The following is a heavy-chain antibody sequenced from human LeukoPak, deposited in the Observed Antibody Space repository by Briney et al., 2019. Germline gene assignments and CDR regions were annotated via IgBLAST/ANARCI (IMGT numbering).Heavy chain of an antibody. J-gene: IGHJ4*02. Sequence: GGSLRLSCAASGFTFSSYWMSWVRQAPGKGLEWVANIKQDGSEKYYVDSVKGRFTISRDNSKNTLYLQMNSLRAEDTAVYYCAKDRAYYYDSSRYFDYWGQGTLVTVSS. CDR1: GFTFSSYW. CDR2: IKQDGSEK. D-gene: IGHD3-22*01. V-gene: IGHV3-7*03. CDR3: AKDRAYYYDSSRYFDY.